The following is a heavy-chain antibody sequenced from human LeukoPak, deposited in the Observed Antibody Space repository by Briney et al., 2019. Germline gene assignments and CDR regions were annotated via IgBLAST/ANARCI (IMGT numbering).Heavy chain of an antibody. CDR2: ISSSGSTI. CDR3: ARASYYDTIDY. V-gene: IGHV3-48*03. J-gene: IGHJ4*02. D-gene: IGHD3-22*01. Sequence: PGGSLRLXCAASGFTFSSYEMSWVRQAPGKGLEWVSYISSSGSTIYYADSVKGRFTISRDNAKNSLYLQMNSLRAEDTAVYYCARASYYDTIDYWGQGTLVTVSS. CDR1: GFTFSSYE.